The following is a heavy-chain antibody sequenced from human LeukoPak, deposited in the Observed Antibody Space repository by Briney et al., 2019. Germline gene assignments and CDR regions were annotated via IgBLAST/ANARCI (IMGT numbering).Heavy chain of an antibody. J-gene: IGHJ4*02. CDR2: ISWNSGSI. CDR1: GFVFDDYA. CDR3: ASPSDLIAPPP. V-gene: IGHV3-9*01. Sequence: GGSLRLSCAASGFVFDDYAMHWVRQAPGKGLEWVSGISWNSGSIGYADSVKGRFTISRDNAKNTLYLQMNSLRAEDTAVYYCASPSDLIAPPPWGQGTLVTVSS. D-gene: IGHD6-13*01.